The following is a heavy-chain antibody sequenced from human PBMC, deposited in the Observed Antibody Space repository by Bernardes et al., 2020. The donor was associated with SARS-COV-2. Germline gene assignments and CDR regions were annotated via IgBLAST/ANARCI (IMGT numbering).Heavy chain of an antibody. Sequence: SETLSLTRTVSGGSISSGDYYWTWIRQSPGKGLEWIGYISDSGTTHYDPSLKSRLTMSVDTSNNRFSLKLSSVTAADTAVYFCARSWGGEVFDSWGQGTLVTVSS. V-gene: IGHV4-30-4*01. CDR3: ARSWGGEVFDS. CDR1: GGSISSGDYY. J-gene: IGHJ4*02. CDR2: ISDSGTT. D-gene: IGHD3-10*01.